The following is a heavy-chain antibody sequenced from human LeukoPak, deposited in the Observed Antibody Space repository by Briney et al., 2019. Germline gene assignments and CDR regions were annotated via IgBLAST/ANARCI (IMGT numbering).Heavy chain of an antibody. J-gene: IGHJ3*02. CDR2: ISWNSGSI. V-gene: IGHV3-9*01. D-gene: IGHD3-22*01. CDR1: GFTFDDYA. Sequence: PGRSLRLSCAASGFTFDDYAMHWVRQAPGKGLEWVSGISWNSGSIGYADSVKGRFTISRDNAKNSLYLQMNSLRAEDTALYYCAKDRFYYDSGDPRGNAFDIWGQGTMVTVSS. CDR3: AKDRFYYDSGDPRGNAFDI.